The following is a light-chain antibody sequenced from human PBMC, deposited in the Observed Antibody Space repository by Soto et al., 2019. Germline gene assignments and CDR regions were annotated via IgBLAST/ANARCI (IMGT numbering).Light chain of an antibody. CDR2: GAS. CDR1: QSVGSSY. CDR3: QQYGKLPIT. Sequence: EIVLTQSPGTLSLSPGERPTLPCRPSQSVGSSYLAWYQQKPGQAPRLLIYGASSRATGIPDRFSGSGSGTDFTLTISSLEPEDFAVYYCQQYGKLPITFGQGTRLEIK. V-gene: IGKV3-20*01. J-gene: IGKJ5*01.